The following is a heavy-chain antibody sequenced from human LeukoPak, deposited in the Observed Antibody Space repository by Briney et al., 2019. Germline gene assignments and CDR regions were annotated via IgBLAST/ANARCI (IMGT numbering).Heavy chain of an antibody. CDR3: AREQDSSGYYNDAFDI. CDR2: IYYSGST. D-gene: IGHD3-22*01. V-gene: IGHV4-59*01. Sequence: SETLSLTCTVPGGSISSYYWSWIRQPPGKGLEWIGYIYYSGSTNYNPSLKSRVTISVDTSKNQFSLKLSSVTAADTAVYYCAREQDSSGYYNDAFDIWGQGTMVTVSS. CDR1: GGSISSYY. J-gene: IGHJ3*02.